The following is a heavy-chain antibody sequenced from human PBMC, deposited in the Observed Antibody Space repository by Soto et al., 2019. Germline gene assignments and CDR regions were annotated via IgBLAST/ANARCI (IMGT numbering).Heavy chain of an antibody. CDR3: ARDTKTMIVVVTGPEVDAFDI. J-gene: IGHJ3*02. Sequence: SVKVSCKASGGTFSSYTISWVRQAPGQGLEWMGRIIPILGIANYAQKFQGRVTITADKSTSTAYMELSSLRSEDTAMYYCARDTKTMIVVVTGPEVDAFDIWGQGTMVTVS. V-gene: IGHV1-69*04. CDR1: GGTFSSYT. D-gene: IGHD3-22*01. CDR2: IIPILGIA.